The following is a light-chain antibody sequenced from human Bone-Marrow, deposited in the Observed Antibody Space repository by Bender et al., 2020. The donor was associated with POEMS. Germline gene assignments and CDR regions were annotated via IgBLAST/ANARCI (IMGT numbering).Light chain of an antibody. J-gene: IGLJ3*02. CDR1: SSNIGNHG. CDR3: SAEDDSLSGWV. CDR2: YDD. Sequence: QSVVTQPPSLSEAPRQRVPISCSGSSSNIGNHGVNWYQQLPGEAPKLLIYYDDLLTPGVSDRFSASKSGTSASLAISELQSEGEARYCCSAEDDSLSGWVFGGGTKLTVL. V-gene: IGLV1-36*01.